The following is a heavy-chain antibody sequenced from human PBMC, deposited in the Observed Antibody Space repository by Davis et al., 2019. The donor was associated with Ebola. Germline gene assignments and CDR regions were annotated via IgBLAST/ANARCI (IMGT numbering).Heavy chain of an antibody. CDR1: GGSISGYY. Sequence: SETLSLTCTVSGGSISGYYWSWIRQPPGKGLEWIGEINHSGSTNYNPSLKSRVTISVDTSKNQFSLKLSSVTAADTAVYYCASLYSSGWHFWGQGTLVTVSS. CDR3: ASLYSSGWHF. V-gene: IGHV4-34*01. CDR2: INHSGST. J-gene: IGHJ4*02. D-gene: IGHD6-19*01.